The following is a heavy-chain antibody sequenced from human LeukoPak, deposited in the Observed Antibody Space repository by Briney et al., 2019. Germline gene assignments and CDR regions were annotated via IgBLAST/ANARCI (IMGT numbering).Heavy chain of an antibody. V-gene: IGHV3-7*01. J-gene: IGHJ4*02. D-gene: IGHD1-20*01. CDR3: AKGITGNVRFDH. CDR2: IKPDGSGE. Sequence: PGGSLRLSCAASGFTISSYWMSWVRQAPGKGLEWVGYIKPDGSGESYMDSVKGRFTISRDNTKNSLFLQMNSLRAEDTAMYYCAKGITGNVRFDHWGQGTLVTVSS. CDR1: GFTISSYW.